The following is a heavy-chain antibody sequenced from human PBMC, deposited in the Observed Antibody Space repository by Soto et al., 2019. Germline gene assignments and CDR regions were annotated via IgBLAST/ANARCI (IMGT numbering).Heavy chain of an antibody. CDR3: ARVRSTVTHKTNLYYYYYMDV. Sequence: ASVKVSCKASGYTFTSYGISWVRQAPGQGLEWMGWISAYNGNTNYAQKLQGRVTMTTDTSTSTAYMELRSLRSDETAMYYCARVRSTVTHKTNLYYYYYMDVWGKGTTVTVSS. CDR1: GYTFTSYG. CDR2: ISAYNGNT. J-gene: IGHJ6*03. V-gene: IGHV1-18*01. D-gene: IGHD4-17*01.